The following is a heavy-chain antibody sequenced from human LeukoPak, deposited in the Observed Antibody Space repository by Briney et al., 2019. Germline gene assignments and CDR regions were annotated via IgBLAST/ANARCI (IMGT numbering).Heavy chain of an antibody. Sequence: VASVKVSCKASGGTFSSYAISWVRQAPGQGLEWMGRIIPILGIANYAQKFQGRVTITADKSTSTAYMELSSLRSEDTAVYYCARDPGYGEDYWRQGTLVTVSS. CDR3: ARDPGYGEDY. J-gene: IGHJ4*02. V-gene: IGHV1-69*04. CDR2: IIPILGIA. D-gene: IGHD4-17*01. CDR1: GGTFSSYA.